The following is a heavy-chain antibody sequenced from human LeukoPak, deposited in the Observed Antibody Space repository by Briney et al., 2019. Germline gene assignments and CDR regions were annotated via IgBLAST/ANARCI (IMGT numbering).Heavy chain of an antibody. Sequence: GGSLRLSCAASGFTFSSYGMHWVRQAPGKGLEWVAFIRYDGSNKYYADSVKGRFTISRDNSKNTLYLQMNSLRAEDTAVYYCAKDLIRGAAAGTLGKYMDVWGKGTTVTVSS. V-gene: IGHV3-30*02. CDR2: IRYDGSNK. D-gene: IGHD6-13*01. J-gene: IGHJ6*03. CDR1: GFTFSSYG. CDR3: AKDLIRGAAAGTLGKYMDV.